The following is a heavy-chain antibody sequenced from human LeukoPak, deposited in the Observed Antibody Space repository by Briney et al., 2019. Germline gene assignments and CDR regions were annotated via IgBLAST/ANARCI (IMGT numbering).Heavy chain of an antibody. Sequence: GGSLRLSCAASGFTFKNYWMHWVRQAPGKGLVWVSRINSDGSSTTYADSVKGRFTISRDNAKNTLCLQMNSLRAEDTAVYYCARENYYYGSGSLDPWGQGTLVTVSS. D-gene: IGHD3-10*01. J-gene: IGHJ5*02. V-gene: IGHV3-74*01. CDR1: GFTFKNYW. CDR2: INSDGSST. CDR3: ARENYYYGSGSLDP.